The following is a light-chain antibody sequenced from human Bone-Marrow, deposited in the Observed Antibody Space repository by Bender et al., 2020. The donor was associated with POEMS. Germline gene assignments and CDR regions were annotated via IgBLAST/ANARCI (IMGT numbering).Light chain of an antibody. CDR1: SSDVGSYKL. J-gene: IGLJ3*02. CDR2: EVS. V-gene: IGLV2-23*02. CDR3: CSFARSSWV. Sequence: QSALTQPASVSGSPGQSITISCTGTSSDVGSYKLVSWYQQHPGKAPILMIYEVSRRPSGVSNRFSGSKSDNTASLTISGLQAEDEADYYCCSFARSSWVFGGGTKLTVL.